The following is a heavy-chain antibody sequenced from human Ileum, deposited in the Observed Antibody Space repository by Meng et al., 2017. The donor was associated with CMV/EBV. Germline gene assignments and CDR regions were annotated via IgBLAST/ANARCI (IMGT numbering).Heavy chain of an antibody. CDR3: ARGQDNHKGGVH. CDR1: DASFSDFY. CDR2: IHPSGST. J-gene: IGHJ4*02. D-gene: IGHD1-14*01. V-gene: IGHV4-34*01. Sequence: WGAVLFKPSKTRPPTCDVNDASFSDFYWSCTRHLPGKGLEWIGEIHPSGSTHYNPSLESRVSISVHMSNNQFSLKVSSVTAADTAVYYCARGQDNHKGGVHWGQGTLVTVSS.